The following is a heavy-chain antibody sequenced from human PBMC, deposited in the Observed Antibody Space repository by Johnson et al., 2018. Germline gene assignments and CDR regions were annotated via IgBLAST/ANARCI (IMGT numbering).Heavy chain of an antibody. J-gene: IGHJ3*02. Sequence: QVQLVESGGGVVQPGRSLRLSCAASGFTFSSYGMHWVRQAPGKGLEWVAVISYDGSNKYYADSVKGRFTISRDNSKNTLYLQMNSLRAGDTAVYYCAKDQWLLSQHDAFDIWGQGTMVTVSS. CDR2: ISYDGSNK. D-gene: IGHD3-3*01. CDR1: GFTFSSYG. CDR3: AKDQWLLSQHDAFDI. V-gene: IGHV3-30*18.